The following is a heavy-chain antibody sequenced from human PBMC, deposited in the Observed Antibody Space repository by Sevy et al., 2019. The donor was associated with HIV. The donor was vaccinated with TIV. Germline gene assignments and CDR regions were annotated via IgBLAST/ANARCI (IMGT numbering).Heavy chain of an antibody. CDR2: MPYSAFT. Sequence: SETLSLTCTVSADSINSYYYSWIRQPPGGGLEWIALMPYSAFTTSNPSLKSRVTLSIDTSKNQISLKLTSVTPADTAIYFCASDQGAGYFDHWGQGTLVTVSS. J-gene: IGHJ4*02. V-gene: IGHV4-59*13. CDR1: ADSINSYY. CDR3: ASDQGAGYFDH.